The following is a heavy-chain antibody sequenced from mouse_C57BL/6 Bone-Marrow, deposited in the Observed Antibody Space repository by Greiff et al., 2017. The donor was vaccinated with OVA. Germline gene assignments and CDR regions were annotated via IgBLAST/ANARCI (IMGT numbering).Heavy chain of an antibody. CDR1: GYTFTSHW. V-gene: IGHV1-56*01. CDR2: FFPGSGRT. CDR3: ARSTTVVATGYFDY. J-gene: IGHJ2*01. Sequence: VQLQQSGPELVRPGASVKISCKAPGYTFTSHWMQWVRQRPGQGLEWFGAFFPGSGRTYFNEQFKGKATLTVDTSSSTAYMQLSSLTSEDSAVYFCARSTTVVATGYFDYWGQGTTLTVSS. D-gene: IGHD1-1*01.